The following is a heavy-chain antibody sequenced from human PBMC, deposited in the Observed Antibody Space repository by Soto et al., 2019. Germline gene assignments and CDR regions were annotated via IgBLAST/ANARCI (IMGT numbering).Heavy chain of an antibody. CDR1: GYTFTSYG. V-gene: IGHV1-18*01. D-gene: IGHD4-17*01. Sequence: GASVKVSFKASGYTFTSYGISWVRQAPGQGLEWMGWISAYNGNTNYAQKLQGRVTMTTDASTSTAYMELRSLRSDDTAVYYCARRVDPVTTDYYYGMDVWGQGTTVTVSS. CDR2: ISAYNGNT. CDR3: ARRVDPVTTDYYYGMDV. J-gene: IGHJ6*02.